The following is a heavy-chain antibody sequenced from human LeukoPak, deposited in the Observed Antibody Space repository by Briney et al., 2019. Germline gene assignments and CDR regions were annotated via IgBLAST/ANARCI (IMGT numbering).Heavy chain of an antibody. CDR2: INHSGRT. D-gene: IGHD4-17*01. CDR3: ARVTRALRTVTKPPRSNAFDI. Sequence: SEALSLTCAVYGRSFSGYYWSWIRQPPGKGLEWIGEINHSGRTNYNPSLKSRVTISVDTSKNQFSLKLSSVTAADTAVYYCARVTRALRTVTKPPRSNAFDIWGQGTMVTVSS. V-gene: IGHV4-34*01. J-gene: IGHJ3*02. CDR1: GRSFSGYY.